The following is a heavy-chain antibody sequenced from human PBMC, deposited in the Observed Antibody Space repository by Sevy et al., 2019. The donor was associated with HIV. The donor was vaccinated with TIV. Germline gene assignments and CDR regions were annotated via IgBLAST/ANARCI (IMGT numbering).Heavy chain of an antibody. CDR1: GYTFTAYY. D-gene: IGHD3-22*01. V-gene: IGHV1-2*06. CDR2: INPNSGGT. Sequence: ASVKVSCKASGYTFTAYYVHWVRQAPGQGLEWMGRINPNSGGTNYAQKFQGRVTMTRDTSISTAYMELSGLRYVDTAVYHCARAYYNDSSAYYFDHWGQGTKVTVSS. J-gene: IGHJ4*02. CDR3: ARAYYNDSSAYYFDH.